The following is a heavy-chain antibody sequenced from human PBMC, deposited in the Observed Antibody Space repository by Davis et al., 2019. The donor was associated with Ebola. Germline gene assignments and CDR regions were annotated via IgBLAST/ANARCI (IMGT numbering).Heavy chain of an antibody. CDR3: VRAGCGDCYHHSNNWFDP. CDR2: ISSRSSTI. CDR1: GFTFSSYS. V-gene: IGHV3-48*02. J-gene: IGHJ5*02. Sequence: GGSLRLSCAASGFTFSSYSMNWVRQAPGKGLEWVSYISSRSSTIYYADSVKGRFTISRDNAKNSLYLQMNSLRDEDTAVYYCVRAGCGDCYHHSNNWFDPWGQGTLVTVSS. D-gene: IGHD2-21*01.